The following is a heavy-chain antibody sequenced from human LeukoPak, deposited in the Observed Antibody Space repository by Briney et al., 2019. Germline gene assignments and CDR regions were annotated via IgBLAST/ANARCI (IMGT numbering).Heavy chain of an antibody. CDR3: ARAPQWLGSYFDY. V-gene: IGHV3-30-3*01. D-gene: IGHD6-19*01. J-gene: IGHJ4*02. CDR2: ISYDGSNE. Sequence: GGSLRLSCAASGFTFSNYAMHWVRQAPGKGLEWVAVISYDGSNEYYADSVKGRFTISRDNSKNTLYLQMNSLRAEDTAVYYCARAPQWLGSYFDYWGQGTLVTVSS. CDR1: GFTFSNYA.